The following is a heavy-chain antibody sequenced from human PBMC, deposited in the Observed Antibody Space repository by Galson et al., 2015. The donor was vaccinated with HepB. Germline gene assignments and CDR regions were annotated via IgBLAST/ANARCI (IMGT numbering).Heavy chain of an antibody. CDR1: EFAFGSFS. CDR2: ITSSSSLI. J-gene: IGHJ6*02. D-gene: IGHD3/OR15-3a*01. V-gene: IGHV3-21*01. Sequence: SLRLSCAASEFAFGSFSMNLVRQAPGKGLEWVSSITSSSSLIYYADSVKGRFTISRDNAKNSLFLQMNSLRAEDTAVYYCATTFGLVSHTYTMDVWGHGATVTVSS. CDR3: ATTFGLVSHTYTMDV.